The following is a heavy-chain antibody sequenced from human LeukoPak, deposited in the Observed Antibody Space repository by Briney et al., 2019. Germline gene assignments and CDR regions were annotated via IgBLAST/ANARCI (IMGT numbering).Heavy chain of an antibody. CDR2: INHSGST. D-gene: IGHD6-19*01. CDR3: ARGGPGYSSFL. V-gene: IGHV4-34*01. Sequence: SETLSLTCAVYGGXFSVYYCSWIRQPPGKGLEYIGEINHSGSTNYNPSLKSRVTISADTSKNQFSLILRSVTAADTAVYYCARGGPGYSSFLWGQGTLVSVSS. J-gene: IGHJ4*02. CDR1: GGXFSVYY.